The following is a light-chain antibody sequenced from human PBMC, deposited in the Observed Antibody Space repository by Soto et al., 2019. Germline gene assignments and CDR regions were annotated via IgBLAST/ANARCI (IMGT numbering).Light chain of an antibody. V-gene: IGLV2-14*01. CDR2: DVS. J-gene: IGLJ2*01. CDR1: SSDVGGYNY. CDR3: SSYTSSSTLVV. Sequence: QSVLTQPASVSGSPGQSITISCTGTSSDVGGYNYVSWYQQHPGKAPKLMIFDVSYRPSGVSNRFSGSKSGNTASLTISGLQAEDEADYYCSSYTSSSTLVVFGGGTKVTVL.